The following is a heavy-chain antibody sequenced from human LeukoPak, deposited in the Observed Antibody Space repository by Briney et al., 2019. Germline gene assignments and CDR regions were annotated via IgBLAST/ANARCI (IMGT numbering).Heavy chain of an antibody. J-gene: IGHJ4*02. CDR2: ISGSGGST. Sequence: TGGSLRLSCAASGFTFSSYAMSWVRQAPGKGLEWVSAISGSGGSTYYADSVKGRFTISRDNSKNTLYLQMNSLRAEDTVVYYCAKGDSSGYYYRYWGQGTLVTVSS. D-gene: IGHD3-22*01. V-gene: IGHV3-23*01. CDR1: GFTFSSYA. CDR3: AKGDSSGYYYRY.